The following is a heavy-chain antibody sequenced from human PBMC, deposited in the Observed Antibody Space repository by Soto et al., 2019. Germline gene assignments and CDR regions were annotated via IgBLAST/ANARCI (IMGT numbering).Heavy chain of an antibody. CDR3: AKARDGAGPYAYFDY. J-gene: IGHJ4*02. V-gene: IGHV3-30*18. D-gene: IGHD3-10*01. CDR1: GFTFSSYV. Sequence: QVQLVESGGGVVQPGRSLRLSCAASGFTFSSYVMHWVRQAPGNGLEGVAVIWYDGSNKNYADSVKGRFNISRDNSKNTRYLQMYSLRTAATAVYYCAKARDGAGPYAYFDYWGQGILVTVSS. CDR2: IWYDGSNK.